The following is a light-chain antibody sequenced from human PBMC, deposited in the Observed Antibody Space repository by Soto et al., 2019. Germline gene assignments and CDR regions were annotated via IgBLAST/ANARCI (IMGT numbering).Light chain of an antibody. CDR1: TSDVGRYNY. Sequence: QSALTQPASVSGSPGQSINISCTGTTSDVGRYNYVSWYQQHPGKAPKLIIYDVSNRPSGVSNRFSGSKSGNTASLTISGLQAEDEADYYCNSYTSSSTDVFGTGTKVTVL. J-gene: IGLJ1*01. V-gene: IGLV2-14*01. CDR2: DVS. CDR3: NSYTSSSTDV.